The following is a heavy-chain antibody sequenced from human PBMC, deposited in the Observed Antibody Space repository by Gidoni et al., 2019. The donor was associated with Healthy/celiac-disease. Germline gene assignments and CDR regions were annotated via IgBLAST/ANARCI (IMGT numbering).Heavy chain of an antibody. D-gene: IGHD3-3*01. CDR3: ARELRFLLRSSGRGWFDP. Sequence: EVQLVESGGGLVKPGGSLRLSCAASGFTFSSYSMNWVRQAPGKGLEWVSSISSSSSYIYYADSVKGRFTISRDNAKNSLYLQMNSLRAEDTAVYYCARELRFLLRSSGRGWFDPWGQGTLVTVSS. V-gene: IGHV3-21*01. J-gene: IGHJ5*02. CDR1: GFTFSSYS. CDR2: ISSSSSYI.